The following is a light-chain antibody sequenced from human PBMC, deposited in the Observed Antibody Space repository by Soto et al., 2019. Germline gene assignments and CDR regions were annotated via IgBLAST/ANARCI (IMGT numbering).Light chain of an antibody. Sequence: EIVMTQSPATLSVSPGERATLYCRASQRVSSNLAWYQQKPGQAPRLLIYGASTRATGIPARFSGSGSGTEFTLTISSLQSEDFAIYFCQQYNNWPPDRTFGQGTKVEIK. CDR1: QRVSSN. CDR2: GAS. V-gene: IGKV3-15*01. J-gene: IGKJ1*01. CDR3: QQYNNWPPDRT.